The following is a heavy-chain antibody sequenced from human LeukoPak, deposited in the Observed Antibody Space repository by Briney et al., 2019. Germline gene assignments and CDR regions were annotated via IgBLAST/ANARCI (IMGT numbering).Heavy chain of an antibody. J-gene: IGHJ5*02. D-gene: IGHD5-12*01. Sequence: GGSLRLSCVASGFTVSRNYMNWVRQAPGKGLEWVSIMYSGGRTYYADSVKGRFTISRDNSKNTLYLQMNSLRVEDTAVYYCARDEYEYAGWFDPWGQGALVTVSS. CDR1: GFTVSRNY. CDR3: ARDEYEYAGWFDP. V-gene: IGHV3-66*01. CDR2: MYSGGRT.